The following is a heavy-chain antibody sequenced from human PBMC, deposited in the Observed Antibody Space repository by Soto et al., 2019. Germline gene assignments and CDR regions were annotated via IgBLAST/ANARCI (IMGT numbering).Heavy chain of an antibody. CDR3: ARGSPWGMTAPWAKWSDS. Sequence: LSPTCAGYGGSFSGYSWCGIRQPPGTGLEWNGEINHSASTNYNPSLKSRVTISVDTSKNQFSLKLSPVTAADTAVYYCARGSPWGMTAPWAKWSDSWYPATLLTV. CDR2: INHSAST. J-gene: IGHJ5*01. V-gene: IGHV4-34*01. D-gene: IGHD3-16*01. CDR1: GGSFSGYS.